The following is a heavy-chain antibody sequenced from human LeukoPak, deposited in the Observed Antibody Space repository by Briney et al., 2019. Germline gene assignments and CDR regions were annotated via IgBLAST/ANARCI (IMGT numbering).Heavy chain of an antibody. V-gene: IGHV4-59*01. CDR3: ARDLRLQGDNWFDP. J-gene: IGHJ5*02. CDR2: IYNSGST. Sequence: SETLSLTCAVSGGSISTYFWSWIRQPPGKGLEWIGYIYNSGSTDYNPSLNSRVTISVDTSKNQFSLKLSSVTAADTAVYYCARDLRLQGDNWFDPWGQGTLVTVSS. CDR1: GGSISTYF. D-gene: IGHD5-12*01.